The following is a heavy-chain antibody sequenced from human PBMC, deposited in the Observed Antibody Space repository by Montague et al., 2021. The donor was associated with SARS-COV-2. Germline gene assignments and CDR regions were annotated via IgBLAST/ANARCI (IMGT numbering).Heavy chain of an antibody. D-gene: IGHD1-7*01. CDR1: GFSLSTNGVG. Sequence: PALVKPTQTLTLTCTFSGFSLSTNGVGVGWTRQPPGKALEWLARIDWDDDKYYSTSLKTRLTISKDTSKNQVVLTMTNMDPVDTATYYCVRLTGTTVSLDYWGQGTLVTVSS. V-gene: IGHV2-70*11. CDR3: VRLTGTTVSLDY. J-gene: IGHJ4*02. CDR2: IDWDDDK.